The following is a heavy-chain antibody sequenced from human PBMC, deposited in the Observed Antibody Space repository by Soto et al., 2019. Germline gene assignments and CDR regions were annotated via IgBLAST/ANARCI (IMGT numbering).Heavy chain of an antibody. CDR1: GFTFSSYA. CDR3: AKEPIQLWRYAFDY. V-gene: IGHV3-23*01. Sequence: LRLSCAASGFTFSSYAMSWVRQAPGKGLEWVSAISGSGGSTYYADSVKGRFTISRDNSKNTLYLQMNSLRAEDTAVHYCAKEPIQLWRYAFDYWGQGTLVTVS. CDR2: ISGSGGST. D-gene: IGHD5-18*01. J-gene: IGHJ4*02.